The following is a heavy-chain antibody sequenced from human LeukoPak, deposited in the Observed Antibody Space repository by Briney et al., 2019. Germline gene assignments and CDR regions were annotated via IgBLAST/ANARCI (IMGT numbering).Heavy chain of an antibody. V-gene: IGHV1-69*05. CDR1: GGTFSSYA. Sequence: ASVKVSCKXSGGTFSSYAISWVRQAPGQGLEWMGRIIPIFGTANYAQKFQGRVTITTDESTSTAYMELSSLRSEDTAVYYCAREHDILTGFYFDYWGQGTLVTVSS. CDR3: AREHDILTGFYFDY. D-gene: IGHD3-9*01. J-gene: IGHJ4*02. CDR2: IIPIFGTA.